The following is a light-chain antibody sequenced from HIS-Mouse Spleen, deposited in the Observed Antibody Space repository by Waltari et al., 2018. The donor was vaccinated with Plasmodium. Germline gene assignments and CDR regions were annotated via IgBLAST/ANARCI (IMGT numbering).Light chain of an antibody. Sequence: SYELTQPPSVSVSPGQTARITCSGDALPKQYAYWYQQKPGQAPVLGIYKDRERPPGIPERFSGSSSGKTVTLTISGVQAEDEADYYCQSADSSGTYRVFGGGTKLTVL. CDR3: QSADSSGTYRV. CDR1: ALPKQY. V-gene: IGLV3-25*03. J-gene: IGLJ2*01. CDR2: KDR.